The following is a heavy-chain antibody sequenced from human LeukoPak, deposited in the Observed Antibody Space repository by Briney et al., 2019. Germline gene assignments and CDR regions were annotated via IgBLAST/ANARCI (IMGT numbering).Heavy chain of an antibody. CDR1: GFTFSSYA. J-gene: IGHJ3*02. CDR3: ASRALYCSSTSCYAGGAFDI. CDR2: ISGSGGST. Sequence: PGGSLRLSCAASGFTFSSYAMSWVRQAPGKGLECVSAISGSGGSTYYADSVKGRFTISIDNSKNTLYLQMNSLRAEDTAVYYCASRALYCSSTSCYAGGAFDIWGQGTMVTVSS. V-gene: IGHV3-23*01. D-gene: IGHD2-2*01.